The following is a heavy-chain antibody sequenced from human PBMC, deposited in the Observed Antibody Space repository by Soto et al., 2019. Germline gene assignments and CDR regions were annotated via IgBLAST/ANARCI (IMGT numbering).Heavy chain of an antibody. D-gene: IGHD4-17*01. J-gene: IGHJ6*03. Sequence: GGSLRLSCAASGFTFDDYAMHWVRQAPGKGLEWVSGISWNSGSIGYADSVKGRFTISRDNAKNSLYLQMNSLRAEDTALYYCAKEKGDYGDYGSYYYYMDVWGKGTTVTVSS. V-gene: IGHV3-9*01. CDR1: GFTFDDYA. CDR3: AKEKGDYGDYGSYYYYMDV. CDR2: ISWNSGSI.